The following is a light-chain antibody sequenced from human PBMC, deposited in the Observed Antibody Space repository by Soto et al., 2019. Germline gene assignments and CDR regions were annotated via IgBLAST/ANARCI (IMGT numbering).Light chain of an antibody. V-gene: IGLV2-8*01. CDR1: SSDVGGYNY. Sequence: QSALTQPPSASGSPGQSVTISCTGTSSDVGGYNYVSWYQQHPGKAPKLMIYEVSKRPSGVPDRFSGSKSGNTASLTVSGLQPEDEADYYCSSYAGSNKSVFGTGTRSPS. CDR2: EVS. CDR3: SSYAGSNKSV. J-gene: IGLJ1*01.